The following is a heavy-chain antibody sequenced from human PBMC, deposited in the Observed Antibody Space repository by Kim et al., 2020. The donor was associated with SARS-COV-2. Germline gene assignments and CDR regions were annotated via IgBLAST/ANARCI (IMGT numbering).Heavy chain of an antibody. D-gene: IGHD2-2*01. Sequence: SVKVSCKASGGTFSSYAISWVRQAPGQGLEWMGRIIPILGIANYAQKFQGRVTITADKSTSTAYMELSSLRSEDTAVYYCARERRGKYGRGYQLLSRPYYYYGMDVWGQGTTVTVSS. J-gene: IGHJ6*02. CDR3: ARERRGKYGRGYQLLSRPYYYYGMDV. CDR2: IIPILGIA. CDR1: GGTFSSYA. V-gene: IGHV1-69*04.